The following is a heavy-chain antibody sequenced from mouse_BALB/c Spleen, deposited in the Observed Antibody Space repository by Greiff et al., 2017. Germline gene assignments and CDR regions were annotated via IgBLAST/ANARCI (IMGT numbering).Heavy chain of an antibody. D-gene: IGHD2-1*01. Sequence: DVHLVESGGGLVQPGGSRKLSCAASGFTFSSFGMHWVRQAPEKGLEWVAYISSGSSTIYYADTVKGRFTISRDNPKNTLFLQMTSLRSEDTAMYYCARNYGNGMDAMDYWGQGTSVTVSS. CDR3: ARNYGNGMDAMDY. V-gene: IGHV5-17*02. J-gene: IGHJ4*01. CDR1: GFTFSSFG. CDR2: ISSGSSTI.